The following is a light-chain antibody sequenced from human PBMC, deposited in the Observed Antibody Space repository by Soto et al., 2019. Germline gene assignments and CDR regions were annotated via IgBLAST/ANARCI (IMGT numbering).Light chain of an antibody. J-gene: IGLJ1*01. Sequence: SSPSPPPPPAGSPCQASTLPSGGTRGGIGDYNYVSWYQQHPGKVPKVIIYDVSNRPSGVSYRFSGTKSGNTASLTVSGLQAEDEADYYCCSYTRSGTLIFGTGTKVTVL. CDR1: RGGIGDYNY. CDR2: DVS. V-gene: IGLV2-14*01. CDR3: CSYTRSGTLI.